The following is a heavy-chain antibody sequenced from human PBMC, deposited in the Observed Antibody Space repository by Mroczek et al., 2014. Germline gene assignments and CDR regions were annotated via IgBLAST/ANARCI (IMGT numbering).Heavy chain of an antibody. J-gene: IGHJ4*02. V-gene: IGHV3-23*04. D-gene: IGHD3-9*01. CDR2: ISGSGGST. CDR3: GTDDILTGYYNVLNFDY. Sequence: VQLVQSGGGLVQPGGSLRLSCAASGFTFSSYAMSWVRQAPGKGLEWVSAISGSGGSTYYADSVKGRFTISRDNSKNTLYLQMNSLRAEDTAVYYCGTDDILTGYYNVLNFDYWGQGTLVTVSS. CDR1: GFTFSSYA.